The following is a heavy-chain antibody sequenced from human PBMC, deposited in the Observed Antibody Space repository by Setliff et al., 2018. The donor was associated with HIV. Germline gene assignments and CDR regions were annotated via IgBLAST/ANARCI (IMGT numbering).Heavy chain of an antibody. CDR1: GGSFSGYD. D-gene: IGHD3-10*01. CDR3: ARLSGGMVPNY. Sequence: SETLSLTCAVYGGSFSGYDWSWIRQPPGKGLEWIGEINHSGSTNYNPSLKSRVTISVDTSKNQFSLKLSSVTAADTAVYYCARLSGGMVPNYWGQGTLVTVS. J-gene: IGHJ4*02. V-gene: IGHV4-34*01. CDR2: INHSGST.